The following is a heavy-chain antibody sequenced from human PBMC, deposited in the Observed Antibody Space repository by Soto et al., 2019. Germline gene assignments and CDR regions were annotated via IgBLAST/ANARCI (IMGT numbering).Heavy chain of an antibody. Sequence: QVQLVVSGGGVVQPGWSLRLSCAASGFSISDYGMEWVRQAPGKGLVWVALISYDGRNTYYADSVKGRFTISRDNSKDTLVLQMTGLRREDTAVYYCAKGAGDRLSLGMDVWGQGTTVTVSS. V-gene: IGHV3-30*18. CDR3: AKGAGDRLSLGMDV. J-gene: IGHJ6*02. CDR1: GFSISDYG. CDR2: ISYDGRNT. D-gene: IGHD1-26*01.